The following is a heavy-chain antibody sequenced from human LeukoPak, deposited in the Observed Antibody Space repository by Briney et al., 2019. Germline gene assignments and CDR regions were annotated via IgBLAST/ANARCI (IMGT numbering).Heavy chain of an antibody. CDR2: IKQDGSEK. Sequence: GGSLRLSCAASGFTFSHYWMTWIRQAPGKGLEWVANIKQDGSEKYYVDSVKGRFTISRDNAKNSLYLQMNSLRVDDTALYYCARAGYTYTTLYYWDQGTLVTVSS. J-gene: IGHJ4*02. D-gene: IGHD5-18*01. CDR1: GFTFSHYW. V-gene: IGHV3-7*01. CDR3: ARAGYTYTTLYY.